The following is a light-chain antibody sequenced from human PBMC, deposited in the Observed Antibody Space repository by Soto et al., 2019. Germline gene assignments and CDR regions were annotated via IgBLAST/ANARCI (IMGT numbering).Light chain of an antibody. Sequence: DIQVTQSPSFLSASVGDRVVITCRASQGISSYLAWYQQKPGKAPKLLIYAASTLQSGVPSRFSGSGSGTEFTLTISSLQPEDFATYYCQQLNSYPITFGQGTRLDIK. J-gene: IGKJ5*01. V-gene: IGKV1-9*01. CDR1: QGISSY. CDR3: QQLNSYPIT. CDR2: AAS.